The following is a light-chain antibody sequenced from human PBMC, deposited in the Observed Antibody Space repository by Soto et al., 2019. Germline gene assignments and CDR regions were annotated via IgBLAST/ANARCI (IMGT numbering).Light chain of an antibody. CDR3: QHTTDFT. CDR2: DAS. Sequence: DIQMTQSPSTLAASVGDTVTMTCRSSSKWLAWYQKKPGKAPKLLIYDASNLERGVPPRFSGSTSGAESTLTITGLQPDDLGTYYCQHTTDFTFGQGTKVDI. V-gene: IGKV1-5*01. J-gene: IGKJ2*01. CDR1: SSSKW.